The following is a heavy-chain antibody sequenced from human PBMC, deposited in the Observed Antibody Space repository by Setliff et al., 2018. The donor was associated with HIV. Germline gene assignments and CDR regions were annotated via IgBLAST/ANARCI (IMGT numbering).Heavy chain of an antibody. V-gene: IGHV3-23*01. CDR3: AKGLSGPFDY. Sequence: GSLRLSCVASGFTLSSYAMRWIRQAPGKGREWVSGISGSGGSTYYADSVKGRFTISRDNSKNTLYLQMNSLRAQDTAVYYCAKGLSGPFDYWGQGTLVTVSS. CDR2: ISGSGGST. J-gene: IGHJ4*02. D-gene: IGHD3-16*02. CDR1: GFTLSSYA.